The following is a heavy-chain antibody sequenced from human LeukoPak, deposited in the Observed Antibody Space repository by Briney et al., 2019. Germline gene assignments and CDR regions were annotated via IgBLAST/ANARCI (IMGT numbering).Heavy chain of an antibody. CDR1: GFTFYDYA. CDR2: ISWDGGST. V-gene: IGHV3-43D*03. J-gene: IGHJ4*02. CDR3: AKGGYSSGWHFDY. D-gene: IGHD6-19*01. Sequence: PGGSLRLSCAASGFTFYDYAMHWVRQAPGKGLEWVSLISWDGGSTYYADSVKGGFTISRDNSKTSLYLQMNSLRAEDTALYYCAKGGYSSGWHFDYWGQGTLVTVSS.